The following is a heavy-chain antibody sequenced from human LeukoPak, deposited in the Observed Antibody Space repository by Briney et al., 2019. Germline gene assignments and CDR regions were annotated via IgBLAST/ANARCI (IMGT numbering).Heavy chain of an antibody. J-gene: IGHJ4*02. CDR3: AGDFPKDYDILTGYLNFDY. CDR2: ISSSSSYI. V-gene: IGHV3-21*01. D-gene: IGHD3-9*01. CDR1: GFTFSSYS. Sequence: GGSLRLSCAASGFTFSSYSMNWVRQAPGKGLEWVSSISSSSSYIYYADSVKGRFTISRDNAKNSLYLQMNPLRAGDTAVYYCAGDFPKDYDILTGYLNFDYWGQGTLVTVSS.